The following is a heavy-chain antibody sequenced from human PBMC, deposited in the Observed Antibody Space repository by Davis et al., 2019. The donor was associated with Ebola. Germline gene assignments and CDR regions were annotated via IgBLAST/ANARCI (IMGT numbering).Heavy chain of an antibody. V-gene: IGHV4-30-2*01. D-gene: IGHD4-17*01. Sequence: SETLSLTCTVYGGSISSSVYSWTWIRQPPGKGLEWIGFVSHSGNTYYNPSLQSRVTMSVDTSKNQFSLKLSSVTAADTAVYYCARGNYGDYIVLYYYNMDVWGQGTTVTVSS. CDR3: ARGNYGDYIVLYYYNMDV. CDR1: GGSISSSVYS. CDR2: VSHSGNT. J-gene: IGHJ6*02.